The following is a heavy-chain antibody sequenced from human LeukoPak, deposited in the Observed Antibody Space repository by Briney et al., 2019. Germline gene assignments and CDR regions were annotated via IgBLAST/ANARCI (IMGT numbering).Heavy chain of an antibody. D-gene: IGHD1-14*01. J-gene: IGHJ3*01. CDR2: IDAGNGRT. Sequence: ASVKVSCKASGYDFTKYAVQWVRQAPGQRLEWMGWIDAGNGRTKYSQDFQGRVTLTRDTSATTAYLEVSSLRPEDMAVYYCARERGIRDAFDFWGQGTMVTVSS. V-gene: IGHV1-3*03. CDR3: ARERGIRDAFDF. CDR1: GYDFTKYA.